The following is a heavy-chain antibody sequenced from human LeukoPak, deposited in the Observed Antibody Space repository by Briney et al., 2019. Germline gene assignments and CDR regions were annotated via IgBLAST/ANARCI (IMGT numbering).Heavy chain of an antibody. V-gene: IGHV4-34*01. CDR1: GGPFSGYY. CDR3: AAHYGSGSYDY. D-gene: IGHD3-10*01. Sequence: SETLSLTCAVYGGPFSGYYWSWIRQPPGKGLEWIGEINHSGSTNYNPSLKSRVTISVDTSKNQFSLKLSSVTAADTAVYYCAAHYGSGSYDYWGQGTLVTVSS. CDR2: INHSGST. J-gene: IGHJ4*02.